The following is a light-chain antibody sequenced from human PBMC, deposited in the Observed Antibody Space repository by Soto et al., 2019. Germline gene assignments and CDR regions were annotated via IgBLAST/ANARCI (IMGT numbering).Light chain of an antibody. CDR1: QDISRW. V-gene: IGKV1-12*01. J-gene: IGKJ4*02. Sequence: DIQMTQSPSSVSASVGDSVTITCRASQDISRWLAWFQHKPGEAPSLLIYATSSLHTGVPSRFSGTGSGTEFALSINSLQPEEFATYYCLQGDSFPLTFGGGTKVEIK. CDR2: ATS. CDR3: LQGDSFPLT.